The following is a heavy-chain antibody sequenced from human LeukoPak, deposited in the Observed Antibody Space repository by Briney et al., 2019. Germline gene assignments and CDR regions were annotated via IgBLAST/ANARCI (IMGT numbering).Heavy chain of an antibody. D-gene: IGHD6-6*01. V-gene: IGHV4-59*08. CDR2: NYYSWGT. CDR3: ARGLEYSSTHDAFDI. J-gene: IGHJ3*02. CDR1: GGSISNYY. Sequence: SEALPLTCTVSGGSISNYYWTWIRQPPGKGLEWIAYNYYSWGTNYNPSLKSRVTISVDTSKNQFSLKLSSVTAADTAVYYCARGLEYSSTHDAFDIWSQGTMVTVSS.